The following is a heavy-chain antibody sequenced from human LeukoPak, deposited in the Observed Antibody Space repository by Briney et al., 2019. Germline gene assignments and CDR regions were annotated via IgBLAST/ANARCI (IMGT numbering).Heavy chain of an antibody. Sequence: GGSLRLSCAASGFTFSSYAMHWVRQAPGKGLEWVAVISYDGSNKYYADSVKGRFTISRDNSKNTLYLQMNSLRAEDTAVYYCARDPRAVGATFKGNAFDIWGQGTMVTVSS. CDR3: ARDPRAVGATFKGNAFDI. J-gene: IGHJ3*02. D-gene: IGHD1-26*01. V-gene: IGHV3-30-3*01. CDR1: GFTFSSYA. CDR2: ISYDGSNK.